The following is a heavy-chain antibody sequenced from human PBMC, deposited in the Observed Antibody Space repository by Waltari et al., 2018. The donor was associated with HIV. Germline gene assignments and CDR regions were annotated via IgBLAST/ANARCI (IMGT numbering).Heavy chain of an antibody. CDR3: ARDWAHSSSWSRYYYHGMDV. V-gene: IGHV3-66*01. CDR1: GFTVSSNY. J-gene: IGHJ6*02. CDR2: IYRGGST. D-gene: IGHD6-13*01. Sequence: EVQLVESGGGLVQPGGSLRLSCAASGFTVSSNYMSWVRQAPGKELGGVSVIYRGGSTYSADSVKGRFTISRDNSKNTLYLRMNSRRAEDTAVYYCARDWAHSSSWSRYYYHGMDVWGQGTTVTVSS.